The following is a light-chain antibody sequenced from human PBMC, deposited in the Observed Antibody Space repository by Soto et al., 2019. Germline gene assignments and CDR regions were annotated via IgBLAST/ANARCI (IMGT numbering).Light chain of an antibody. CDR1: SSNIGNHY. Sequence: QSVLTQSPSVSGAPGQRVTISCSGSSSNIGNHYVYWHQQLPGMAPRLLIYKNTQRPSWIPDRFSGSKSGTSASLAIYGLRSEDEADYYCATWDDSLSGVLFGGGTKPTVL. J-gene: IGLJ2*01. CDR2: KNT. V-gene: IGLV1-47*01. CDR3: ATWDDSLSGVL.